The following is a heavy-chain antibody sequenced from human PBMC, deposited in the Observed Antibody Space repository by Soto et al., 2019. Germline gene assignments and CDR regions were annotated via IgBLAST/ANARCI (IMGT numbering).Heavy chain of an antibody. CDR1: GYIFSNYW. Sequence: EVQLVQSGAEVKKPGESLKISCKGSGYIFSNYWIAWVRQMPGKGLEWLGIIYPGDSDTRYSPSLQGQVTFSADKSISTAYLQWSSLKASDTAMYYCARSCSSNRCNEGGSPGAFDIWGQGTMVTVSS. CDR3: ARSCSSNRCNEGGSPGAFDI. D-gene: IGHD2-2*01. V-gene: IGHV5-51*01. J-gene: IGHJ3*02. CDR2: IYPGDSDT.